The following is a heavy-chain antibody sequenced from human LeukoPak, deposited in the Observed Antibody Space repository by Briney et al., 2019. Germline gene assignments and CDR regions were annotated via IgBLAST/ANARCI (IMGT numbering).Heavy chain of an antibody. V-gene: IGHV4-59*01. J-gene: IGHJ4*02. D-gene: IGHD4-23*01. CDR2: IYYSGST. CDR3: ARARGLVTQDY. Sequence: PSETLSLTCTVSGGSISSYYWSWIRQPPGKGLEWIGYIYYSGSTNYNPSLKSRVTISVDTSKNQFSLKLSSVTAADTAVYYCARARGLVTQDYWGQGTLVTVSS. CDR1: GGSISSYY.